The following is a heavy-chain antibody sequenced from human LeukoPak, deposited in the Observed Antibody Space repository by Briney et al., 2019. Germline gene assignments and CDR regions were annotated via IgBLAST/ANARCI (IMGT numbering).Heavy chain of an antibody. V-gene: IGHV1-2*02. CDR3: ARSYCSSTSCYEGAFDY. Sequence: GASVKSSCKASGYTFTGYYMHWVGQAPGQGLEWMGWINPNSGGTNYAQKFQGRVTMTRDTSISTAYMELSRLRSDDTAVYYCARSYCSSTSCYEGAFDYWGQGTLVTVSS. D-gene: IGHD2-2*01. J-gene: IGHJ4*02. CDR1: GYTFTGYY. CDR2: INPNSGGT.